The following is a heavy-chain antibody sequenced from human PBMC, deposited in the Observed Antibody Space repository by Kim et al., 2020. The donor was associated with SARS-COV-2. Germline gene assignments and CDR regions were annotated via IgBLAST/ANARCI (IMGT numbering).Heavy chain of an antibody. J-gene: IGHJ4*02. V-gene: IGHV3-74*01. Sequence: YADSGRGRFTISRDNAKNTLYLQMNSLRDEETAIYYCSTDLPGEFLHYFDYWGQGALVTVSS. CDR3: STDLPGEFLHYFDY. D-gene: IGHD3-10*01.